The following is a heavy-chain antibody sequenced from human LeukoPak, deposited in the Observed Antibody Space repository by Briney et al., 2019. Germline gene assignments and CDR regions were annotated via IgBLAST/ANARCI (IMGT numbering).Heavy chain of an antibody. V-gene: IGHV3-23*01. CDR2: ISALFPNS. D-gene: IGHD1-20*01. CDR1: GFTFDNYV. J-gene: IGHJ4*02. CDR3: AQDQGITGTTYLNY. Sequence: GGSLRLSCAASGFTFDNYVMAWFRQAPGKGLEWVSTISALFPNSYYAGSVKGRFTISRDNSKNTLYLQMNSLRAEDTAVYYCAQDQGITGTTYLNYWGQGTLVTVSS.